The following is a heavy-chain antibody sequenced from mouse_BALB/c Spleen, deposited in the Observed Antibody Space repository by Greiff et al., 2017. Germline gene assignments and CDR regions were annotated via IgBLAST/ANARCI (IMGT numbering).Heavy chain of an antibody. CDR3: ARQDDYDGAWFAY. D-gene: IGHD2-4*01. CDR1: GFTFSSYT. J-gene: IGHJ3*01. Sequence: EVKLVESGGGLVQPGGSLKLSCAASGFTFSSYTMSWVRQTPEKRLEWVAYISSGGGSTYYPDTVKGRFTISRDNAKNTLYLQMSSLKSEDTAMYYCARQDDYDGAWFAYWGQGTLVTVSA. V-gene: IGHV5-12-2*01. CDR2: ISSGGGST.